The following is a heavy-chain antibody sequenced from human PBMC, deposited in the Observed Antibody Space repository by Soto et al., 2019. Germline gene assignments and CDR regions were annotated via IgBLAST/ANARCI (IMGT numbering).Heavy chain of an antibody. V-gene: IGHV4-4*02. J-gene: IGHJ4*02. D-gene: IGHD3-22*01. CDR2: IYHSGST. CDR1: GGSISSDNW. CDR3: ARNRQYYYDSSGYTFDY. Sequence: PSETLSLTCAVSGGSISSDNWWSWVRQPTGKGLEWIGEIYHSGSTNYNPSLKSRITMSVDRSKDQFSLKLRSVTAADTAVYYCARNRQYYYDSSGYTFDYWGQGALVTVSS.